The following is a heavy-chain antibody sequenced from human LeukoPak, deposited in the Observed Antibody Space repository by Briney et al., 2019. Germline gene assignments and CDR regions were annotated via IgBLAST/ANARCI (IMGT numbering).Heavy chain of an antibody. CDR1: GFSLITRGMC. V-gene: IGHV2-70*11. Sequence: SGPTLMNPTQTLTLTCTFSGFSLITRGMCVSWIRQPPRKALEWLARIDWDGDKHYSTSLKTRLTISKDTSKNQVVLTMTNMDPVDTATYYCARMWYSSSTFDYWGQGTLVTVSS. J-gene: IGHJ4*02. D-gene: IGHD6-6*01. CDR2: IDWDGDK. CDR3: ARMWYSSSTFDY.